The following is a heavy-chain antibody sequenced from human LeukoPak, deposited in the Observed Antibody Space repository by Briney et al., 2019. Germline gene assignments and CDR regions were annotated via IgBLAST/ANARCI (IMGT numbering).Heavy chain of an antibody. CDR1: GFTFSSYA. V-gene: IGHV3-23*01. CDR2: ISGNGGNT. D-gene: IGHD3/OR15-3a*01. Sequence: GGSLRLSCAASGFTFSSYAMTWVRQAPGKGLEWVSSISGNGGNTYYAGSVKGRFTISRDNSKNTLYLQMNSLRAEDRAVYYCAKRYSDFWSGNPNWGQGTLVTVSS. J-gene: IGHJ4*02. CDR3: AKRYSDFWSGNPN.